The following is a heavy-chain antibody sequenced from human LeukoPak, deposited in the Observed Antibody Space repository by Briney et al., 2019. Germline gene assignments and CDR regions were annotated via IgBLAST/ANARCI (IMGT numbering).Heavy chain of an antibody. J-gene: IGHJ4*02. V-gene: IGHV3-74*01. Sequence: GGSLRLSCAASGFTFSSYWMHWVRQAPGKGLVWVSRIKSDGSSTSYADSVKGRFTISRDNAKNTLYLQMNSLRAEDTAVYYCARDRELPLDYWGQGTLVTVSS. CDR1: GFTFSSYW. CDR2: IKSDGSST. D-gene: IGHD1-26*01. CDR3: ARDRELPLDY.